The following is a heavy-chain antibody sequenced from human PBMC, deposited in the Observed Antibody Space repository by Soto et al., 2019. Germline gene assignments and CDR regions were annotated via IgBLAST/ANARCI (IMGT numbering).Heavy chain of an antibody. CDR2: ISSSSSYI. D-gene: IGHD6-13*01. V-gene: IGHV3-21*01. CDR1: GFTFSSYS. Sequence: GGSLRLSCAASGFTFSSYSMNWVRQAPGKGLEWVSSISSSSSYIYYADSVKGRFTISRDNAKNSLYLQMNSLRAEDTAVYYCARVPYSSSWYPIFDYWGQGTLVTASS. CDR3: ARVPYSSSWYPIFDY. J-gene: IGHJ4*02.